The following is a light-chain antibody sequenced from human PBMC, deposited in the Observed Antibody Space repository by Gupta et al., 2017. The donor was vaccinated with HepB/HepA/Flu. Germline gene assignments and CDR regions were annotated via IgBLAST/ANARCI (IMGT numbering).Light chain of an antibody. V-gene: IGKV3-15*01. J-gene: IGKJ4*01. CDR3: QQDNDWPLT. Sequence: EIVITQSPATLSVSPGERVTLSCRASHSVNRHLAWYQQKPGQAPRLLIYGSSVRATGVPTRFSDSGSETEFTLAISSLQSRDFAVYYCQQDNDWPLTFGGGTKVEI. CDR2: GSS. CDR1: HSVNRH.